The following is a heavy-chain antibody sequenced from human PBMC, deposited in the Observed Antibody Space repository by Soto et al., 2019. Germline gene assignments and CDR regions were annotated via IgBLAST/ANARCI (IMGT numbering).Heavy chain of an antibody. CDR3: AKDIEIAVAGPGTFDY. J-gene: IGHJ4*02. D-gene: IGHD6-19*01. CDR1: GFTFNSIW. CDR2: IRHDGSEK. Sequence: PGGSLRLSCAASGFTFNSIWMGWVRQAPGKGLEWVANIRHDGSEKYFGDSVKGRFTISRDNAKNSLYLQMDSLTAEDTAVYYCAKDIEIAVAGPGTFDYWGQGTLVTVSS. V-gene: IGHV3-7*01.